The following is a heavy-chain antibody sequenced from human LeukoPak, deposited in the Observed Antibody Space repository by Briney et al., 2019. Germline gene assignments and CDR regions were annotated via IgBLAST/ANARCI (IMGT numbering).Heavy chain of an antibody. V-gene: IGHV1-2*02. Sequence: ASVKVSCKASGYTFTGYYMHWVRQAPGQGLEWMGWINPHSGGTDYAQKFQGRVTMTRDTSISTAYMELSRLRSDDTAVYYCARDRGGISGTYSAGNDYWGQGTLVTVSS. CDR3: ARDRGGISGTYSAGNDY. CDR1: GYTFTGYY. D-gene: IGHD1-26*01. J-gene: IGHJ4*02. CDR2: INPHSGGT.